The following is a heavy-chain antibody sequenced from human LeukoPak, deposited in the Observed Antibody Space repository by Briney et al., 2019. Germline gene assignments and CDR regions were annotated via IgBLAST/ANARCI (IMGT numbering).Heavy chain of an antibody. CDR1: GYTFTSYY. Sequence: ASVKVSCKASGYTFTSYYMHWVRQAPGQGLEWMGWINPNSGGANYAQKFQGRVTMTRDTSISTAYMELSRLRSDDTAVYYCARVRRITFGGVIVQPGDYWGQGTLVTVSS. V-gene: IGHV1-2*02. CDR2: INPNSGGA. CDR3: ARVRRITFGGVIVQPGDY. J-gene: IGHJ4*02. D-gene: IGHD3-16*02.